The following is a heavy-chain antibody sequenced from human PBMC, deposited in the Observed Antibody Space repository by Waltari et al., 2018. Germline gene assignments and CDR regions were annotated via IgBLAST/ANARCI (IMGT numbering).Heavy chain of an antibody. J-gene: IGHJ4*02. CDR1: RDSFSSYH. D-gene: IGHD6-19*01. CDR2: IYTSGNT. V-gene: IGHV4-4*07. Sequence: VQLQHSGPALAKPSDTLSLTCPASRDSFSSYHRRWIRQPAGKGLELIGRIYTSGNTHYNPSLKSRVTMSVDMSKNQFSLKLSSVTAADTAVYYCAKDGGWYPDYWGQGTLVTVSS. CDR3: AKDGGWYPDY.